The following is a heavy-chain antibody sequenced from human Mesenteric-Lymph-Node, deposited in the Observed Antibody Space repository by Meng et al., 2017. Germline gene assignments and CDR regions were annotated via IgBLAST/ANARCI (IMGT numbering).Heavy chain of an antibody. CDR1: GLSITSSGYY. Sequence: SETLSLTCTVSGLSITSSGYYWGWIRQPPGKGLEWIGSIYYSGSTYYNPSLKSRVTISGDMSKNQFSLELSSVTAADTAVYYCAREGDVSDYSYYFDNWGQGTLVTVSS. CDR2: IYYSGST. V-gene: IGHV4-39*07. J-gene: IGHJ4*02. CDR3: AREGDVSDYSYYFDN. D-gene: IGHD3-22*01.